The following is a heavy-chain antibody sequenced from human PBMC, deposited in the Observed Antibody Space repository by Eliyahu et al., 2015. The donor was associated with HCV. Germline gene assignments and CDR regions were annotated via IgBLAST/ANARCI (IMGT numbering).Heavy chain of an antibody. Sequence: QVQLVQSGAEVKKPGSSVKVSCKXSGXTFSSXXXSWVRXAPGQGLEWMGGIIPXXGTANYAQKFQGRVTITADESTSTAYMELSSLRSEDTAVYYCARDGITMVRGVIIDYYYGMDVWGQGTTVTVSS. V-gene: IGHV1-69*01. CDR2: IIPXXGTA. CDR1: GXTFSSXX. J-gene: IGHJ6*02. CDR3: ARDGITMVRGVIIDYYYGMDV. D-gene: IGHD3-10*01.